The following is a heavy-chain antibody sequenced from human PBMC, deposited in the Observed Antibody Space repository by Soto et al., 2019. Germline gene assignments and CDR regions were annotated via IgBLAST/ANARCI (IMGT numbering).Heavy chain of an antibody. CDR2: IIPILGIA. Sequence: QVQLVQSGAEVKKPGSSVKVSCKASGGTFSSYTISWVRQAPGQGLEWMGRIIPILGIANYAQKFQGRVKISGEKPKSKAQGGLGGLGLWGRAGFFWGAYKAAAGFGAGWCAPGGQGPPVPGS. CDR1: GGTFSSYT. V-gene: IGHV1-69*02. J-gene: IGHJ5*02. D-gene: IGHD3-10*01. CDR3: GAYKAAAGFGAGWCAP.